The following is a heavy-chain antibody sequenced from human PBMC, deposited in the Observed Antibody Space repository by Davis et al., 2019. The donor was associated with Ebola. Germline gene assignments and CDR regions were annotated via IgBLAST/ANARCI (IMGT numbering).Heavy chain of an antibody. D-gene: IGHD3-10*01. J-gene: IGHJ5*02. CDR1: GGSISDHY. CDR2: IYYDGTT. V-gene: IGHV4-59*08. CDR3: ARRVPMGNWFDP. Sequence: ESLKISCTVSGGSISDHYWCWIRQPPGKALEWIGYIYYDGTTNYNPSLKSRVTISLDPSKNQLSLKLSSVTAADTAVYYCARRVPMGNWFDPWGQGTLVTVSS.